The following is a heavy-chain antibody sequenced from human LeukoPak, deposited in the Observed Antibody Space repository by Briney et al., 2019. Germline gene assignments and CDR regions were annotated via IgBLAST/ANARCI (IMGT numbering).Heavy chain of an antibody. CDR3: ARVGNGRSWDY. Sequence: PGGSLRLSCAASGFTFSSYWMHWVRQVPGKGLVWVSRIKSDGSGTSYADSVKGRFTISRDNAKNTLYLQMNSLRDDDTAVYYCARVGNGRSWDYWGQGTLVTVSS. CDR2: IKSDGSGT. D-gene: IGHD2-15*01. V-gene: IGHV3-74*01. J-gene: IGHJ4*02. CDR1: GFTFSSYW.